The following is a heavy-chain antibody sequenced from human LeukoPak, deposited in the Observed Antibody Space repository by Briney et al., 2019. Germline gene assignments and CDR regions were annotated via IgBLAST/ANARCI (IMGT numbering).Heavy chain of an antibody. D-gene: IGHD5-12*01. J-gene: IGHJ4*02. CDR3: ARKVREYSGYGYYFDY. CDR2: INPIGGST. V-gene: IGHV1-46*01. CDR1: GCTFSNYY. Sequence: ASVKVSCKASGCTFSNYYMHWVRQAPGQGLEWMGIINPIGGSTRYAQKFQGRDTMTRDTSTTTVYMELSSLGSEDTAVYYCARKVREYSGYGYYFDYWGQGTLVTVSS.